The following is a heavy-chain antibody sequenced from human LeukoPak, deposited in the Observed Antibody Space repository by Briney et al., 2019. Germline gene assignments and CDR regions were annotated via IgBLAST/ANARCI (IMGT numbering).Heavy chain of an antibody. D-gene: IGHD1-14*01. J-gene: IGHJ6*03. Sequence: SQTLSLTCTVSGGSISSGDYYWSWIRQPPGKGLEWIGYIYYSGSTNYNPSLKSRVTISVDTSKNQFSLKLSSVTAADTAVYYCARTQPVGSYYYYYMDVWGKGTTVTVSS. CDR1: GGSISSGDYY. CDR3: ARTQPVGSYYYYYMDV. CDR2: IYYSGST. V-gene: IGHV4-61*08.